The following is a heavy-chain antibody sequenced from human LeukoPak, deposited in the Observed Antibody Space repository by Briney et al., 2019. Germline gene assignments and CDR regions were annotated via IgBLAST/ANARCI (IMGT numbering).Heavy chain of an antibody. D-gene: IGHD6-19*01. CDR2: ISGSGGST. J-gene: IGHJ4*02. Sequence: ETLSLTCAVYGGSFSGYYWSWVRQAPGKGLEWVSAISGSGGSTYYADSVKGRFTISRDNSKNTLYLQMNSLRAEDTAVYYCAKGQWLVRDWGQGTLVTVSS. CDR3: AKGQWLVRD. CDR1: GGSFSGYY. V-gene: IGHV3-23*01.